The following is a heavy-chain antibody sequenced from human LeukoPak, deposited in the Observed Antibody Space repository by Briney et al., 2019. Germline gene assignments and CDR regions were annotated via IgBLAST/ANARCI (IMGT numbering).Heavy chain of an antibody. CDR3: ARRFGSGLIHAFDI. Sequence: PSETLSLTCTLSSRFINIYYWSWIRQPPGEGLEWIGYIYYSGSTNYNPSLKSRVTISVDTSKNQFSLKLSSVTAADTAVYYCARRFGSGLIHAFDIWGQGTMVTVSS. CDR2: IYYSGST. V-gene: IGHV4-59*08. D-gene: IGHD3-10*01. J-gene: IGHJ3*02. CDR1: SRFINIYY.